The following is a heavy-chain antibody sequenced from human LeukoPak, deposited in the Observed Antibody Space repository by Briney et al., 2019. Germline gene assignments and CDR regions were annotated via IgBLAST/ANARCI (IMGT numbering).Heavy chain of an antibody. V-gene: IGHV4-34*01. CDR3: ARGPLYYYDSSGYYGY. CDR1: GGSFSGYY. D-gene: IGHD3-22*01. J-gene: IGHJ4*02. CDR2: INHSGST. Sequence: SETLSLTCAVYGGSFSGYYWSWIRQPPGKGLEWIGEINHSGSTNYNPSLKSRVTISVDTSKNQFSLKPSSVTAADTAVYYCARGPLYYYDSSGYYGYWGQGILVTVSS.